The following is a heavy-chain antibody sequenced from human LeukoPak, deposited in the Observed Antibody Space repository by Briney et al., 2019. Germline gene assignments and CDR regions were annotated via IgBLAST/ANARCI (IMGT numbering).Heavy chain of an antibody. CDR1: GFTFSSYG. V-gene: IGHV3-23*01. Sequence: GRSLRLSCAASGFTFSSYGMHWVRQAPGKGLEWVSAISGSGGSTYYADSVKGRFTISRDNSKNTLYLQMNSLRAEDTAVYYCAKDWEGYSYGYSDYWGQGTLVTVSS. CDR3: AKDWEGYSYGYSDY. J-gene: IGHJ4*02. CDR2: ISGSGGST. D-gene: IGHD5-18*01.